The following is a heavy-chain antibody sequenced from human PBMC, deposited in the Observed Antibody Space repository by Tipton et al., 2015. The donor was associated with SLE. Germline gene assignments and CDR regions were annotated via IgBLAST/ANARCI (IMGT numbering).Heavy chain of an antibody. CDR1: GFTFSSYI. CDR2: ISPSSDYK. CDR3: ARDRAKVVAEVLREPFDL. D-gene: IGHD5-12*01. J-gene: IGHJ3*01. Sequence: SLRLSCVASGFTFSSYIMNWVRQAPGQGLEWVASISPSSDYKNFADSVRGRFTISRDNAKNSLFLQINSLRGEDTALYYCARDRAKVVAEVLREPFDLWGQGTMVTVSS. V-gene: IGHV3-21*06.